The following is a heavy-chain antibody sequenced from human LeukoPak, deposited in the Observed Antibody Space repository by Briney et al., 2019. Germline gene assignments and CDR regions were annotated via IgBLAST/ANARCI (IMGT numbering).Heavy chain of an antibody. J-gene: IGHJ4*02. CDR3: AREGCSSTSCEFDY. V-gene: IGHV1-18*01. CDR1: GYTFTSYG. CDR2: ISAYNGNA. D-gene: IGHD2-2*01. Sequence: ASVKVSCKASGYTFTSYGISWVRQAPGQGLEWMGWISAYNGNANYAQKLQGRVTMTTDTSTSTAYMELRSLRSDDTAVYYCAREGCSSTSCEFDYWGQGTLVTVSS.